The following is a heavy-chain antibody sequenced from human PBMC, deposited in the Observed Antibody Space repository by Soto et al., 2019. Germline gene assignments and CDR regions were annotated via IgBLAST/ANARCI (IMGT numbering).Heavy chain of an antibody. CDR3: ARYIPGVRYYGMDV. V-gene: IGHV3-30-3*01. D-gene: IGHD2-2*01. J-gene: IGHJ6*02. Sequence: GGSLRLSCAASGFTFSSYAMHWVRQAPGKGLEWVAVISYDGSNKYYADSVKGRFTISRDNSENTLYLEMYSLRAEDTAVYYCARYIPGVRYYGMDVWGQGTTVTVSS. CDR1: GFTFSSYA. CDR2: ISYDGSNK.